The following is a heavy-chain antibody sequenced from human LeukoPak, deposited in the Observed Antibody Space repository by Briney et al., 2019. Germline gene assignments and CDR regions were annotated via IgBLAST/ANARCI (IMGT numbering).Heavy chain of an antibody. D-gene: IGHD2-8*01. CDR1: GGSISSSSYY. V-gene: IGHV4-39*01. CDR3: ARHSSPMVYSNFVY. J-gene: IGHJ4*02. CDR2: IYYSGST. Sequence: ASETLSLTCTVSGGSISSSSYYWGWIRQPPGKGLEWIGSIYYSGSTYYNLSLKSRVTISVDTSKNQFSLKLSSVTAADTAVYYCARHSSPMVYSNFVYWGQGTLVTVSS.